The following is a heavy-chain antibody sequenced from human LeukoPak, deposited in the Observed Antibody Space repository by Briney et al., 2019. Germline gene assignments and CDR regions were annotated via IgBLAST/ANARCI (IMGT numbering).Heavy chain of an antibody. V-gene: IGHV3-30*04. Sequence: PGRSLRLSCAASGFTFSTYTIHWVRQAPGKGLEWVALTSYDGTNKYYADSVKGRFTISRDNSKSTLYLQMNSLRAEDTAVYYCARGRIQQWSENWFDTWGQGTLVTVSS. CDR2: TSYDGTNK. CDR1: GFTFSTYT. CDR3: ARGRIQQWSENWFDT. J-gene: IGHJ5*02. D-gene: IGHD5-18*01.